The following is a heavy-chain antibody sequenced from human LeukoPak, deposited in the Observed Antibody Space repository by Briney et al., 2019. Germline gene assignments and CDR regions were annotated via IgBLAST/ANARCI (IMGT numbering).Heavy chain of an antibody. Sequence: GGSLRLSCAASGFTFSSYAMHWVRQAPGKGLEYVSSISSNGGSTFHADSVKGRFTIARDISKNTLYLQMGNLRAEDMAVYYCARSNLLAYCGGDCYRGAFDIWGQGTMVTVSS. D-gene: IGHD2-21*01. J-gene: IGHJ3*02. CDR1: GFTFSSYA. V-gene: IGHV3-64*02. CDR3: ARSNLLAYCGGDCYRGAFDI. CDR2: ISSNGGST.